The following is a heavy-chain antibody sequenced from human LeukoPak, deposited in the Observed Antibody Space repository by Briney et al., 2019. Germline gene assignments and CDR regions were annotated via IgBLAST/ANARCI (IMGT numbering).Heavy chain of an antibody. CDR3: TLDDVGLAPDY. CDR2: IESKSDGGTT. CDR1: GFTFTASW. D-gene: IGHD3-16*01. V-gene: IGHV3-15*04. Sequence: GGSLRLSCAASGFTFTASWMSWVRQAPGKGLEWVGRIESKSDGGTTYYAAPVKGRFTISRDDLKNTLYLQMNSLKTEDTAVYFCTLDDVGLAPDYWGQGTLVTVSS. J-gene: IGHJ4*02.